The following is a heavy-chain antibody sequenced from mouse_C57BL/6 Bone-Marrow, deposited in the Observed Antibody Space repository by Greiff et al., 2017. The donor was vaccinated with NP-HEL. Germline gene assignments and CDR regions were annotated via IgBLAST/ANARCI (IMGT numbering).Heavy chain of an antibody. Sequence: EVQLQQSGPELVKPGASVKIPCKASGYTFTDYNMDWVKQSHGKSLEWIGDINPNNGGTIYNQKFKGKATLTVDKSSSTAYMELRSLTSEDTAVYYCARLTSSGYWFAYWGQGTLVTVSA. D-gene: IGHD3-2*02. CDR1: GYTFTDYN. V-gene: IGHV1-18*01. J-gene: IGHJ3*01. CDR3: ARLTSSGYWFAY. CDR2: INPNNGGT.